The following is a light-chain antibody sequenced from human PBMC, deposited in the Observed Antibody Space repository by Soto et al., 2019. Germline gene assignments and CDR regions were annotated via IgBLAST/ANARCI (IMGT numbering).Light chain of an antibody. CDR2: RDD. J-gene: IGLJ3*02. Sequence: QSALTQPPSASGTPGPRVIISCSGSSSNVGENSVNWYQHLPGAAPKLLSYRDDQRPSGVPDRFSGSKSGTSASLAISGLRCKDESDYYGAAWDDSLDGWLFGGGTKLTVL. V-gene: IGLV1-44*01. CDR1: SSNVGENS. CDR3: AAWDDSLDGWL.